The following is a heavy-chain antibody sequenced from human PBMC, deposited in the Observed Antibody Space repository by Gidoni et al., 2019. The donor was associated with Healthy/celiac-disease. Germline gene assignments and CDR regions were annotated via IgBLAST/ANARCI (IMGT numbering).Heavy chain of an antibody. D-gene: IGHD3-9*01. J-gene: IGHJ6*02. V-gene: IGHV3-11*06. Sequence: QVQLVESGGGLVKPGGSLRPSCAASGFTFSDYYMSWIRQAPGKGLELVSYIRSSSSYTTYADSVKCRFTISRDNAKNSLYLQMNSLRAEDTAVYYCARDRISLPRFSHYYYGMDVWGQGTTVTVSS. CDR1: GFTFSDYY. CDR2: IRSSSSYT. CDR3: ARDRISLPRFSHYYYGMDV.